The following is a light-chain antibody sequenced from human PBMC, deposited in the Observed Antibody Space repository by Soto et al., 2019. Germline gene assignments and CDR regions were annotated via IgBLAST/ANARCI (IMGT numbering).Light chain of an antibody. Sequence: EIVLTQSPGTLSLSPGERVTLSCRASQSVSSNYLAWYQQKPGQTPRVLIYGASSRATGIPDSFSGSGSGTEFTLTISRLEPEDFAVYYCQQYGTSPWTFGQGTKVEIK. CDR1: QSVSSNY. V-gene: IGKV3-20*01. J-gene: IGKJ1*01. CDR3: QQYGTSPWT. CDR2: GAS.